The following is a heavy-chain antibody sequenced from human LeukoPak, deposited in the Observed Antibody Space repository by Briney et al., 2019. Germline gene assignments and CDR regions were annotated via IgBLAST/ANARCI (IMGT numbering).Heavy chain of an antibody. Sequence: GGSLRLPCAASGFTVSSNYMSWVRQAPGEGLEWVSVIYRGGSKDYGDSVKGRFTISRDNSKNTLYLQMNSLRAEDTAIYYCARIFYYGSGNNWFDPWGQGTLVTVSS. CDR3: ARIFYYGSGNNWFDP. CDR2: IYRGGSK. CDR1: GFTVSSNY. D-gene: IGHD3-10*01. J-gene: IGHJ5*02. V-gene: IGHV3-53*01.